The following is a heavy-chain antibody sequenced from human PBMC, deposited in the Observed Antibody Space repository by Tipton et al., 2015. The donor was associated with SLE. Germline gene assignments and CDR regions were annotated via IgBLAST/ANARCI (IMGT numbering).Heavy chain of an antibody. J-gene: IGHJ4*02. CDR3: ARDLGLLRFLEWSPDY. D-gene: IGHD3-3*01. CDR1: GFTFNSYA. Sequence: SLRLSCAASGFTFNSYAMHWVRQAPGKGLEWLAFIWFDGSNTNYADSVKGRFTISRDNSKDTLYLQMDGLRVEDTAVYYCARDLGLLRFLEWSPDYWGQGTLVTVSS. CDR2: IWFDGSNT. V-gene: IGHV3-33*08.